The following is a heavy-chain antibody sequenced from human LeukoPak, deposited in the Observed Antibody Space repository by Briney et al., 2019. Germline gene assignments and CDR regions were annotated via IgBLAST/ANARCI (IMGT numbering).Heavy chain of an antibody. CDR3: ARDLSGTMVRGVIMGGWFDP. J-gene: IGHJ5*02. V-gene: IGHV4-4*07. D-gene: IGHD3-10*01. Sequence: SETLSLTCTVSGGSISTYYWSWIRQPPGKGLEWIGRIYTSGSTNYNPSLKSRVTMSVDTSKNQFSLKLSSVTAADTAVYYCARDLSGTMVRGVIMGGWFDPWGQGTLVTVSS. CDR2: IYTSGST. CDR1: GGSISTYY.